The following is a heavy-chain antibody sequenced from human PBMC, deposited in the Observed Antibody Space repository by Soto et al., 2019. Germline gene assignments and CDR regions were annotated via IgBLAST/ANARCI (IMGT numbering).Heavy chain of an antibody. CDR2: ISGSGGST. V-gene: IGHV3-23*01. D-gene: IGHD3-10*01. CDR3: AKLILLWFGELLGPVDY. Sequence: LRLSCAASGFTFSSYAMSWVRQAPGKGLEWVSAISGSGGSTYYADSVKGRFTISRDNSKNTLYLQMNSLRAEDTAVYYCAKLILLWFGELLGPVDYWGQGTLVTVSS. J-gene: IGHJ4*02. CDR1: GFTFSSYA.